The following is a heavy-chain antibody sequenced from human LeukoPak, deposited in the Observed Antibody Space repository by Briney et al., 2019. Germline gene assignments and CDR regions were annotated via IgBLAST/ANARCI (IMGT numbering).Heavy chain of an antibody. CDR2: ISSSSSYI. CDR3: ARDKGYSYGHDY. D-gene: IGHD5-18*01. V-gene: IGHV3-21*01. CDR1: GFTFSSYS. Sequence: GGSLRLSCAAPGFTFSSYSMNWVRQAPGKGLEWVSSISSSSSYIYYADSVKGRFTISRDNAKNSLYLQMNSLRAEDTAVYYCARDKGYSYGHDYWGQGTLVTVSS. J-gene: IGHJ4*02.